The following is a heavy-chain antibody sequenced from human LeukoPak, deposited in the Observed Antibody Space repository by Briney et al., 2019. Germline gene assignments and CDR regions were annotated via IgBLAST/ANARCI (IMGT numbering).Heavy chain of an antibody. CDR2: IAYDGSNK. CDR3: ARDRSGSYCIDF. CDR1: GFNFSSYG. V-gene: IGHV3-30-3*01. J-gene: IGHJ4*02. Sequence: PGRSLRLSCAASGFNFSSYGMHWVRQAPGKGLEWVAVIAYDGSNKDYADSVKGRFTISRDNSKNTLYLQMNSLRAEDTAVYYCARDRSGSYCIDFWGQGTLVTVSS. D-gene: IGHD3-10*01.